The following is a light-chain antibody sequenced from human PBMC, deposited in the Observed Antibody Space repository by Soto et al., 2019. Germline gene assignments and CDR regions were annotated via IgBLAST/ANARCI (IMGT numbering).Light chain of an antibody. Sequence: DIQMTQSPSTLAASVGARVTITCRASQNINRWLAWYQQKPGKAPKVLIYDASSLESGVPSKFSGSGSGTECTLTITILQPDDFATYYCQQYDGYFGPGTKVDFK. CDR3: QQYDGY. V-gene: IGKV1-5*01. J-gene: IGKJ3*01. CDR1: QNINRW. CDR2: DAS.